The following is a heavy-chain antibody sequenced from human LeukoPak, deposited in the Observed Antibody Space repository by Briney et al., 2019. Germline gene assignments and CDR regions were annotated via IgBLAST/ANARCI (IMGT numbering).Heavy chain of an antibody. J-gene: IGHJ4*02. CDR1: GFRFSNYG. Sequence: PGGSLRLSCAASGFRFSNYGMHWVRQAPGKGLEWVAVISHDGSNKYCADSVKGRFTISRDNSKNTLYLQMNSLRAEDTAVYYCAKDQVVGDYYDSSGSNFDYWGQGTLVTVSS. CDR2: ISHDGSNK. D-gene: IGHD3-22*01. V-gene: IGHV3-30*18. CDR3: AKDQVVGDYYDSSGSNFDY.